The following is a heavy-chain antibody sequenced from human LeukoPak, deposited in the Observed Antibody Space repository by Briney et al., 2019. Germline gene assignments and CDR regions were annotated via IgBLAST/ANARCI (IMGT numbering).Heavy chain of an antibody. CDR1: GFTFSTYG. V-gene: IGHV3-30*18. CDR2: ISYDGSNK. J-gene: IGHJ4*02. D-gene: IGHD3-16*02. CDR3: AKDIAVDYDYIWGSYRPVLFDR. Sequence: GGSLRLSCAASGFTFSTYGMHWVRQAPGKGLEWVAVISYDGSNKYYVDSVKGRFTISRDNSKNTLYLQMNSLRSDDTAVYYCAKDIAVDYDYIWGSYRPVLFDRWGQGTLVTVSS.